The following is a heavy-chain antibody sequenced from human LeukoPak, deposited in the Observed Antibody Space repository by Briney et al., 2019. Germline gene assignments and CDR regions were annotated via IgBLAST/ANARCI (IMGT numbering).Heavy chain of an antibody. CDR1: GFTFSGFW. D-gene: IGHD5-24*01. J-gene: IGHJ4*02. CDR2: ISGSGGST. Sequence: GGSLRLSCAASGFTFSGFWMSWVRQAPGKGLEWVSAISGSGGSTYYADSVKGRFTISRDNSKNTLYLQMNSLRAEDTAVYYCAKGVEMATITVGDYFDYWGQGTLVTVSS. V-gene: IGHV3-23*01. CDR3: AKGVEMATITVGDYFDY.